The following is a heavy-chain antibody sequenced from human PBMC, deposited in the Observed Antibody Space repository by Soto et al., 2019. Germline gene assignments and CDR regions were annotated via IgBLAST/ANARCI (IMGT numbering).Heavy chain of an antibody. V-gene: IGHV4-30-4*02. CDR3: AVGLSRGYGPYYFDY. CDR1: GGSISSGDYY. CDR2: IYYSGST. D-gene: IGHD6-25*01. J-gene: IGHJ4*02. Sequence: PSETLSLTCTVSGGSISSGDYYWSWIRQPPGKGLEWIGYIYYSGSTNYNPSLKSRVTISVDTSKNQFSLKLSSVTAADTAVYYCAVGLSRGYGPYYFDYWGQGTLVTVSS.